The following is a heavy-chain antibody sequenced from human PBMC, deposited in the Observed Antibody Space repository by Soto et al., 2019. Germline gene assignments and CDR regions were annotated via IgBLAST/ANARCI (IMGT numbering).Heavy chain of an antibody. D-gene: IGHD4-17*01. V-gene: IGHV1-18*01. J-gene: IGHJ3*02. Sequence: ASVKVSCKASGYTFNSYGRRWVRQDPGQGLEWMGWISAYNGNTNYAQKLQGRVTMTTDTSTSTAYMELRSLRSDDTAVYYCARDRATVTTERAFDIWGQGTMVTVSS. CDR2: ISAYNGNT. CDR1: GYTFNSYG. CDR3: ARDRATVTTERAFDI.